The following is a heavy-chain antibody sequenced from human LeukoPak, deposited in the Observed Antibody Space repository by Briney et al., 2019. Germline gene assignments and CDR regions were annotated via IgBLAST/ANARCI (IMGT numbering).Heavy chain of an antibody. CDR3: ARDNSIGGRGWWFDP. Sequence: AASVKVSCKASGYTFTSYYMHWVRQAPGQGLEWMGIINPSGGSTSYAEKFQGRVIMTRDMSTTTDYMELSSLRSEDTAVYYCARDNSIGGRGWWFDPWGQGTLVTVSS. CDR1: GYTFTSYY. CDR2: INPSGGST. V-gene: IGHV1-46*01. D-gene: IGHD4-23*01. J-gene: IGHJ5*02.